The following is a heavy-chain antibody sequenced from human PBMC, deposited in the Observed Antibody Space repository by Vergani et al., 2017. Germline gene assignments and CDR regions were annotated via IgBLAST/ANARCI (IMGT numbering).Heavy chain of an antibody. Sequence: EVQLVESGGGLVQPGGSLRLTCADSGLTVSSNYMSWVRQAPGKRLEWVSIIYSGDSTYYAESVKGRLTISRDNSDNTLYLQMNSLRTEDTAVYYCARQTGYSSGFDYWGQGTLVTVSS. V-gene: IGHV3-66*02. D-gene: IGHD6-19*01. CDR1: GLTVSSNY. CDR3: ARQTGYSSGFDY. J-gene: IGHJ4*02. CDR2: IYSGDST.